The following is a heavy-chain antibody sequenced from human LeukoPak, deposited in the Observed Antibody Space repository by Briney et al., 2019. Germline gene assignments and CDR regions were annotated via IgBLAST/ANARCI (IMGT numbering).Heavy chain of an antibody. J-gene: IGHJ4*02. CDR2: ISGSGKT. V-gene: IGHV3-23*01. CDR1: GLSFITYA. CDR3: AKERDAKGYFDY. Sequence: GGSLRLSCAASGLSFITYAMSWVRQAPGQGLEWVSAISGSGKTYYPDSVKGRFTISRDNSKNTLFLQMNGLRAEDTAVYYCAKERDAKGYFDYWGQGTLVTVSS.